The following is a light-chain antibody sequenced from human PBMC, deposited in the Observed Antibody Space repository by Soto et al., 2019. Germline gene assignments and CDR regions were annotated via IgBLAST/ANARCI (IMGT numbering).Light chain of an antibody. CDR3: QSYDSSLSGSYV. J-gene: IGLJ1*01. V-gene: IGLV1-40*01. CDR1: SSNIGAGYD. Sequence: QPVLTQPPSVSGAPGQRVTISCTGSSSNIGAGYDVHWYQRLPGTAPKVLIYNNNNRPSGVPDRLSGSKSGTSASLAITGLQAEDEADYYCQSYDSSLSGSYVFGTGTMLTVL. CDR2: NNN.